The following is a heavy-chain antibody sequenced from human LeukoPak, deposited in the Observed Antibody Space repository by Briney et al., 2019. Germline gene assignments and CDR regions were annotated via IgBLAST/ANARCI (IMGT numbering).Heavy chain of an antibody. J-gene: IGHJ4*02. CDR3: ARIEDVTRGYNHAYYFDY. V-gene: IGHV4-38-2*02. D-gene: IGHD5-18*01. CDR2: IFHNGNT. Sequence: SETLSLTCTVSGYSISSDYYWGWIRQPPGKGLEWIGNIFHNGNTYYNPSLKSRVTMSIDTSKKQFSLKLRTATAADAAVYYCARIEDVTRGYNHAYYFDYWGQGTLVTVSS. CDR1: GYSISSDYY.